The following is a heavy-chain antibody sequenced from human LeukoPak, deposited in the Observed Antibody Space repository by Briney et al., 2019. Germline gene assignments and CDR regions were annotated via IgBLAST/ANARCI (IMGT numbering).Heavy chain of an antibody. CDR3: ARGQYSFDY. D-gene: IGHD2/OR15-2a*01. CDR2: VSYTSSST. J-gene: IGHJ4*02. CDR1: GFTFTDYY. Sequence: GGSLRLSCAASGFTFTDYYMSWIRQAPGKGLEWVSYVSYTSSSTTYADSVKGRFTISRDNAKNSLHLQMNSLKAEDTAVYYCARGQYSFDYWGQGTLVTVSS. V-gene: IGHV3-11*06.